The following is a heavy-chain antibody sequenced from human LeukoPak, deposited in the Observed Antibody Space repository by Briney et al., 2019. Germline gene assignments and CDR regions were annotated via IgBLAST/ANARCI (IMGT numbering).Heavy chain of an antibody. D-gene: IGHD1/OR15-1a*01. V-gene: IGHV3-21*01. CDR2: IKASDNYI. Sequence: GGSLRLSCAASGFTFSAYTMNWVRHAPGKGLEWVSSIKASDNYIYYAASVAGRFTISTDAAQNSLYLQMDSLRAEDTATYYCARSRSMSKNDNNLRYWGQGTLVTVSS. J-gene: IGHJ4*02. CDR1: GFTFSAYT. CDR3: ARSRSMSKNDNNLRY.